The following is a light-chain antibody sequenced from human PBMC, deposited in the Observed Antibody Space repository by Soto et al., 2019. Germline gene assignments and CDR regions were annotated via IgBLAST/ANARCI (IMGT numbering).Light chain of an antibody. CDR2: GAS. Sequence: EIVLTQSPATVSLSPGERVTLSCRASQSVNIYLAWYQQKPGQAPRLLIYGASSRATGIPDRFSGSGSGTDFTLTVSRLEPEDFAVYYCQQYGSSPFTFGPGTKVDIK. CDR3: QQYGSSPFT. CDR1: QSVNIY. V-gene: IGKV3-20*01. J-gene: IGKJ3*01.